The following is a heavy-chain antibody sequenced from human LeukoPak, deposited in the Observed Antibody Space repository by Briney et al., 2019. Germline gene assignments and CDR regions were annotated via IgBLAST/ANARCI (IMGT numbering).Heavy chain of an antibody. D-gene: IGHD3-10*01. J-gene: IGHJ4*02. CDR2: IYYDGSNK. Sequence: GGSLRLSCAASGCTFSTYGMHWVRQAPGKGLEWVALIYYDGSNKYYADSVKGRFTVSRDNSKNTLYLQMNILRAEDTGIYYCTREEVRAPLDNWGQGTLVTVSS. CDR1: GCTFSTYG. V-gene: IGHV3-33*01. CDR3: TREEVRAPLDN.